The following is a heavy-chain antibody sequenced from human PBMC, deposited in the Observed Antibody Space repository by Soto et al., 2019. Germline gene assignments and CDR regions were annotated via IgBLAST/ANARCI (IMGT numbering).Heavy chain of an antibody. CDR1: GGTFSSYA. CDR3: AREGDYYDSSGYLSFDY. J-gene: IGHJ4*02. V-gene: IGHV1-69*01. D-gene: IGHD3-22*01. CDR2: IIPIFGTA. Sequence: QVQLVQSGAEVKKPGSSVKVSCKASGGTFSSYAISWVRQAPGQGLEWMGGIIPIFGTAKYAQKFQGRVTITADESTSTAYMELSSLRSEDTAVYYCAREGDYYDSSGYLSFDYWGQGTLVTVSS.